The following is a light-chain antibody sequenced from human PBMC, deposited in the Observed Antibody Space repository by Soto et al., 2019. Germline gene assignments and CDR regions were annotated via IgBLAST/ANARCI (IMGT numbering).Light chain of an antibody. Sequence: DIPMTQSPSPLSASVGDRVTITCRASQTISTYLNWYQQKPGKAPKLLIYGASSLQSGVPSRFSGSGSGTDFTLTISSLQPEDFGTYYCRQSFSTPRTFGQGTKVEIK. J-gene: IGKJ1*01. CDR2: GAS. CDR1: QTISTY. CDR3: RQSFSTPRT. V-gene: IGKV1-39*01.